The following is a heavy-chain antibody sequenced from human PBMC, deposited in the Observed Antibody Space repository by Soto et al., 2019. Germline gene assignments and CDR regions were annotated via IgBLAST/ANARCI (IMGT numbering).Heavy chain of an antibody. CDR3: ARLSVDSRAYYYYYMDV. CDR1: GFTVSSNY. J-gene: IGHJ6*03. Sequence: GGSLRLSCAASGFTVSSNYMSWVRQAPGKGLEWVSVIYSGGSTYYADSVKGRFTISRHNSKNTLYLQMNSLRAEDTAVYYCARLSVDSRAYYYYYMDVWGKGTTVTVSS. V-gene: IGHV3-53*04. CDR2: IYSGGST. D-gene: IGHD2-21*01.